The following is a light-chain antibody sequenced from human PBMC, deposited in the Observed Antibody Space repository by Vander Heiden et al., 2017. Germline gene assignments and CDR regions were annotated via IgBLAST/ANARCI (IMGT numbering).Light chain of an antibody. CDR2: QDS. CDR3: QAWDSSTVV. CDR1: KLGDKY. Sequence: SYELTQPPSVSVSPGQTASIPCSGVKLGDKYACWYQQKPGQSPVLVIYQDSKRPSGIPERFSGSNSGNTATLTIGGTQAMDEADYYCQAWDSSTVVFGGGTKLTVL. V-gene: IGLV3-1*01. J-gene: IGLJ2*01.